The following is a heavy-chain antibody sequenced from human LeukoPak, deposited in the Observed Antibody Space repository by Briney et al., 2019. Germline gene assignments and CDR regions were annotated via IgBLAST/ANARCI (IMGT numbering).Heavy chain of an antibody. CDR2: INPSGGST. J-gene: IGHJ6*03. V-gene: IGHV1-46*01. CDR3: ARAMYYYDSSGYYYHYYYMDV. CDR1: GYTFTSYY. Sequence: ASVKVSCKASGYTFTSYYMHWVRQAPGQGLEWMGIINPSGGSTSYAQKFQGRVTMTRDTSTSTVYMELSSLRSEDTAVYYCARAMYYYDSSGYYYHYYYMDVWGKGTTVTVSS. D-gene: IGHD3-22*01.